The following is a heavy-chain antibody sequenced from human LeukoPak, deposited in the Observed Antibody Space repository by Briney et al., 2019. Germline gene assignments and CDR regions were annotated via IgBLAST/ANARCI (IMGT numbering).Heavy chain of an antibody. CDR3: ARVANYYGSGSSPPPFDY. CDR1: GYTFTSYD. Sequence: GASVKVSCKASGYTFTSYDINWVRQATGQGLEWMGWMNPNSGNTGYAQKFQGRVTMTRNTSISTAYMELSSLRSEDTAVYYCARVANYYGSGSSPPPFDYWGQGTLVTVSS. V-gene: IGHV1-8*01. D-gene: IGHD3-10*01. J-gene: IGHJ4*02. CDR2: MNPNSGNT.